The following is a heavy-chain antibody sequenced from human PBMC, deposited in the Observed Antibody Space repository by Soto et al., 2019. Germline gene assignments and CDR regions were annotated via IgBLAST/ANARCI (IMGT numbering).Heavy chain of an antibody. CDR1: GDTISTGGYT. V-gene: IGHV4-30-2*01. J-gene: IGHJ4*02. CDR2: TYHSGNP. Sequence: PSETLSLTCDVSGDTISTGGYTWAWIRQPPGKALEWIGHTYHSGNPYYNPSLKSRVTISVDTSKNQFSLNLSSVTAADTAVYYCARHGSSITMVRGVFDYWGQGTLVTVSS. D-gene: IGHD3-10*01. CDR3: ARHGSSITMVRGVFDY.